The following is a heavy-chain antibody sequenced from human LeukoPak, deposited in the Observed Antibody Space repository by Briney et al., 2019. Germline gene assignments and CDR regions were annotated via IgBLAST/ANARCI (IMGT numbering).Heavy chain of an antibody. CDR1: GFTFDDYA. V-gene: IGHV3-9*01. CDR3: AKDRLLLWFGESPGGIFDY. Sequence: GGSLRLSCAASGFTFDDYAMHWVRQAPGKGLEWVSGISWNSGSIGYADSVKGRFTISRDNAKNSLYLQMNRLRAEDTALYYCAKDRLLLWFGESPGGIFDYWGQGTLVTVSS. J-gene: IGHJ4*02. CDR2: ISWNSGSI. D-gene: IGHD3-10*01.